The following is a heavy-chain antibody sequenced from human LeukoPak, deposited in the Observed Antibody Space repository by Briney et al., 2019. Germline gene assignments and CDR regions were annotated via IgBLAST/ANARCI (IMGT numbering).Heavy chain of an antibody. CDR2: IIPIFGTA. CDR1: GGTFSSYA. V-gene: IGHV1-69*13. J-gene: IGHJ6*02. CDR3: ARPARSGSYHYYYYGMDV. Sequence: ASVKVSCKASGGTFSSYAISWVRQAPGQGLEWMGGIIPIFGTANYAQKFQGRVTITADESTSTAYMELGSLRSEDTAVYYCARPARSGSYHYYYYGMDVWGQGTTVTVSS. D-gene: IGHD1-26*01.